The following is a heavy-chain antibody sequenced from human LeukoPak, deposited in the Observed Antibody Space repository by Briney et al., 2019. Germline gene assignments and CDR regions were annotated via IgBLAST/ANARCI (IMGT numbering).Heavy chain of an antibody. J-gene: IGHJ5*02. D-gene: IGHD6-6*01. CDR3: ARRWAARSRFDP. CDR2: IIPIFGTA. V-gene: IGHV1-69*05. Sequence: SVKVSCKASGGTFSSYAISWVRQAPGQGLEWMEGIIPIFGTANYAQKFQGRVTITTDESTSTAYMELSSLRSEDTAVYYCARRWAARSRFDPWGQGTLVTVSS. CDR1: GGTFSSYA.